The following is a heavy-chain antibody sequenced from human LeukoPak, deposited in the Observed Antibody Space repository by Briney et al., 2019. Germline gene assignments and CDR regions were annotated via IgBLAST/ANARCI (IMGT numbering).Heavy chain of an antibody. CDR1: GYSFTSYW. D-gene: IGHD4-17*01. CDR3: ARTVTTQGDAFDI. V-gene: IGHV5-51*01. J-gene: IGHJ3*02. CDR2: IYPGDSDT. Sequence: GESLKISCKGSGYSFTSYWIGWVRQMPGKGLEWMGIIYPGDSDTRYGPSFQGQVTISADKSISTAYLQWSSLKASDTAMYYCARTVTTQGDAFDIWGQGTMVTVSS.